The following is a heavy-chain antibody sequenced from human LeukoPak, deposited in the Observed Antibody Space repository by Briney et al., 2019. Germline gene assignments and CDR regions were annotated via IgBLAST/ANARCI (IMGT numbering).Heavy chain of an antibody. V-gene: IGHV3-30*04. D-gene: IGHD3-10*01. CDR2: ISYDGINK. CDR3: ARARGPRTGFMVREAYDY. J-gene: IGHJ4*02. Sequence: GGSLRLSCAASGFTFSSYAMHWVRQAPGKWLELVAVISYDGINKYYAYSVTGRFTISRDNSKNTLYLQMNSLRAEDTAVYYWARARGPRTGFMVREAYDYWGQGTLVTVSS. CDR1: GFTFSSYA.